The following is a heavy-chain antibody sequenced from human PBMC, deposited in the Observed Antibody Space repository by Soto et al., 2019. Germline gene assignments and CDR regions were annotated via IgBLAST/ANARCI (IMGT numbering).Heavy chain of an antibody. V-gene: IGHV4-34*01. D-gene: IGHD3-10*01. CDR1: GGSFSCYY. J-gene: IGHJ5*02. CDR3: ARWTYYYGSGSYNGWFDP. CDR2: INHSGST. Sequence: SETLSLTCAVYGGSFSCYYWSWIRQPPGKGLEWIGEINHSGSTNYNPSLKSRVTISVDTSKNQFSLKLSSVTAADTAVYYCARWTYYYGSGSYNGWFDPWGQGTLVTVSS.